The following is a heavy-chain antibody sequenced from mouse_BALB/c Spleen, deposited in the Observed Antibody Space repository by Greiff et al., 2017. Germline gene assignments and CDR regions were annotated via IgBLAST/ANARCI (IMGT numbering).Heavy chain of an antibody. V-gene: IGHV5-9-3*01. CDR2: ISSGGSYT. CDR3: ARQTGPFDY. D-gene: IGHD4-1*01. Sequence: EVHLVESGGGLVKPGGSLKLSCAASGFTFSSYAMSWVRQTPEKRLEWVATISSGGSYTYYPDSVKGRFTISRDNAKNTLYLQMSSLRSEDTAMYYCARQTGPFDYWGQGTTLTVSS. J-gene: IGHJ2*01. CDR1: GFTFSSYA.